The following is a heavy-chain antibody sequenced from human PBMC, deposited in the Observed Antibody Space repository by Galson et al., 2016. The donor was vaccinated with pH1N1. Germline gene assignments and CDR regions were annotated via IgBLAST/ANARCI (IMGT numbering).Heavy chain of an antibody. V-gene: IGHV1-2*02. D-gene: IGHD3-3*01. Sequence: SCKASGNTFNGYHVHWVRQAPGQGLEWLGEINPITGGTNLAPKFQVRVTLTRDMSISTVYMDLSRMRSDDTAIYYCGFLGYYTSHWGQGTVVTVSS. CDR1: GNTFNGYH. CDR3: GFLGYYTSH. J-gene: IGHJ3*01. CDR2: INPITGGT.